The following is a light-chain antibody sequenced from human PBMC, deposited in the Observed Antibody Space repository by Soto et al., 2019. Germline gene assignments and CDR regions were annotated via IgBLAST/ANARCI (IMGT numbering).Light chain of an antibody. V-gene: IGKV3-15*01. J-gene: IGKJ1*01. CDR1: EGVGLK. Sequence: EIVVTQSPATLSVSPGERVTLSCRASEGVGLKLAWYQLKPGLPPRLLFYDASTRATGLPARFSGSGAGTEFTLSISSLQSEDFATYYCQHYSDSPTFGQGTKVDIK. CDR2: DAS. CDR3: QHYSDSPT.